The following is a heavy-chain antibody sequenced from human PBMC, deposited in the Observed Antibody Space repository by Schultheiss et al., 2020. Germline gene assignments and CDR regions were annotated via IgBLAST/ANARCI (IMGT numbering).Heavy chain of an antibody. D-gene: IGHD6-13*01. Sequence: SETLSLTCTVSGGSISSGGYYWSWIRQHPGKGLEWIGYIYYSGSTYYNPSLKSRVTISVDTSKNQFSLKLSSVTAADTAVYYCARCGGSVAAAELIDYWGQGTLVTVSS. V-gene: IGHV4-31*03. CDR3: ARCGGSVAAAELIDY. CDR1: GGSISSGGYY. J-gene: IGHJ4*02. CDR2: IYYSGST.